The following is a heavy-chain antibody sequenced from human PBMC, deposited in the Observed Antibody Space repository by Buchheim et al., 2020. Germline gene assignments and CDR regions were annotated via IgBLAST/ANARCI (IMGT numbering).Heavy chain of an antibody. V-gene: IGHV4-39*07. CDR3: ANGEYSYGPFDY. D-gene: IGHD5-18*01. J-gene: IGHJ4*02. Sequence: QLQLQESGPGLVKPSETLSLTCTVSGGSISSSSYYWGWIRQPPGKGLEWIGSIYYSGSTYYNPSLRSRVAISVDKSKNQFSLRLTSVTAADTAVYYCANGEYSYGPFDYWGQGTL. CDR2: IYYSGST. CDR1: GGSISSSSYY.